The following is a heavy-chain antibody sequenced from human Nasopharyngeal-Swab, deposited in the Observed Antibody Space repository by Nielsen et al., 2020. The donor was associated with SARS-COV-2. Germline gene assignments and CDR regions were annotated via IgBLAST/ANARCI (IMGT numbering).Heavy chain of an antibody. D-gene: IGHD3-16*02. J-gene: IGHJ3*02. CDR3: TTALRSYVWGSYRYWDAFDI. Sequence: GGSLRLSCAASGFTFSNAWMSWVRQAPGKGLEWVGRINSKTDGGTTDYAAPVKGRFTIARDASKNTLSLQMNSLKTEDTAVYYCTTALRSYVWGSYRYWDAFDIWGKGTMVTVSS. V-gene: IGHV3-15*01. CDR2: INSKTDGGTT. CDR1: GFTFSNAW.